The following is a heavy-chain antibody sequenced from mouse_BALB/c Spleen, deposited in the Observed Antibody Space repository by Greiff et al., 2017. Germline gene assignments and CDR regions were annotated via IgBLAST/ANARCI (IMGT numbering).Heavy chain of an antibody. Sequence: QVQLQQPGAELVKPGTSVKLSCKASGYNFTSYWINWVKLRPGQGLEWIGDIYPGSGSTNYNEKFKSKATLTVDTSSSTAYMQLSSLASEDSALYYCARNYDGYYDAMDYWGQGTSVTVSS. CDR3: ARNYDGYYDAMDY. CDR2: IYPGSGST. D-gene: IGHD2-3*01. CDR1: GYNFTSYW. V-gene: IGHV1-55*01. J-gene: IGHJ4*01.